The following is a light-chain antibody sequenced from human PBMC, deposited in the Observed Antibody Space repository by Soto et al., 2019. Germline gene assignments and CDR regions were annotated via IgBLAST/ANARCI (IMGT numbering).Light chain of an antibody. CDR3: QSYDSSTLAV. CDR1: SGSIASNY. Sequence: NFMLTQPHSVSESPGKTVTISCTRSSGSIASNYVQWYQQRPGSAPTTVIYEDNQRPSGVPDRFSGSIDSSSNSASLTISGLKTEDEADYYCQSYDSSTLAVFGGGTQLTVL. V-gene: IGLV6-57*04. J-gene: IGLJ7*01. CDR2: EDN.